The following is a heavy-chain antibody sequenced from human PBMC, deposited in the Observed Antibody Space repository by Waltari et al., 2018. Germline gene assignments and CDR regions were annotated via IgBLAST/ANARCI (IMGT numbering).Heavy chain of an antibody. CDR3: ARVLGSGWFP. CDR2: IIPIFGTA. D-gene: IGHD6-19*01. Sequence: VQLVESGGGLVQPGGSLRLSCAASGFTFSSYGIRWVRQAPGQGLEWMGGIIPIFGTANYAQKFQGRVTITADESTSTAYMELSSLRSEDTAVYYCARVLGSGWFPWGQGTLVTVSS. J-gene: IGHJ5*02. CDR1: GFTFSSYG. V-gene: IGHV1-69*01.